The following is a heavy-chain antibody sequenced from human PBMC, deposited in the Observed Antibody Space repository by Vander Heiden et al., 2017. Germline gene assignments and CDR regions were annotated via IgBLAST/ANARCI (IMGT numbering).Heavy chain of an antibody. D-gene: IGHD6-19*01. V-gene: IGHV3-48*01. CDR1: GFTFSTYS. J-gene: IGHJ4*02. CDR2: ISSSSSTI. Sequence: EVQLVESGGGLVQPGGSLRLSCAASGFTFSTYSMHWVRQAPGKGLEWVSYISSSSSTIYYADSVKGRFTISRDNAKNSLYLQMNSLRAEDTAVYYCARDSRGSSGYIDYWGQGTLVTVSS. CDR3: ARDSRGSSGYIDY.